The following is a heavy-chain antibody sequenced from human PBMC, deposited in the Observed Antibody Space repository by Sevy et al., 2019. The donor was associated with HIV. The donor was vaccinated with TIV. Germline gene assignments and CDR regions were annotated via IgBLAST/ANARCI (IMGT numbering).Heavy chain of an antibody. D-gene: IGHD3-16*02. J-gene: IGHJ4*02. Sequence: GGSLRLSCAASGLTFSSYAMSWVRQAPGKGLEWVSRISGSGGDTYYADFVKGRFTISRDSSKNTLHLQMNSLRAEDTALYYCAKGMGELSLSGLDYWGQGTLVTVSS. V-gene: IGHV3-23*01. CDR3: AKGMGELSLSGLDY. CDR2: ISGSGGDT. CDR1: GLTFSSYA.